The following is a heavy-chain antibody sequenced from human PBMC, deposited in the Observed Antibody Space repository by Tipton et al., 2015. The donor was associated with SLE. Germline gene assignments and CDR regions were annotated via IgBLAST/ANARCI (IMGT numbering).Heavy chain of an antibody. Sequence: SLRLSCAASGFTFSSYAMSWVRQAPGKGLEWVSAISGSGGSTYYADSVKGRFTISRDNSKNTLYLQMDSLRAEDTAVYYCGRYYYDSGNYYPFDYWGQGTLVTVSS. CDR2: ISGSGGST. V-gene: IGHV3-23*01. CDR1: GFTFSSYA. CDR3: GRYYYDSGNYYPFDY. D-gene: IGHD3-10*01. J-gene: IGHJ4*02.